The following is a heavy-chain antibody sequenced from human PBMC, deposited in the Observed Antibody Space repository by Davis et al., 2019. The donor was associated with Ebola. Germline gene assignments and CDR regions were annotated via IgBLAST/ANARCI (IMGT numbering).Heavy chain of an antibody. CDR1: GLTFSKYA. CDR2: ISSNGNQT. D-gene: IGHD6-6*01. Sequence: GESLKISCVTSGLTFSKYAVHWVRQAPGQGLDWVAVISSNGNQTYYADSVQGRFTISRDNSKDTLYLQMNSLRGDDTATYYCARGRSIATRPKADVFVFWGQGTMVIVSS. J-gene: IGHJ4*02. V-gene: IGHV3-30-3*01. CDR3: ARGRSIATRPKADVFVF.